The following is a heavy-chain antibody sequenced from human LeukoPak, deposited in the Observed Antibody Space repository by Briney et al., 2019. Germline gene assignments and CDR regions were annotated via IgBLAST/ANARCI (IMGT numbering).Heavy chain of an antibody. Sequence: SVKVSCKASGGTFSSYAISWVRQAPGQGLEWMGGIIPIFGTANYAQKFQGRVTITADESTSTAYMELSSLRSEDTAVHYCARGRFLEWLLYHPTFDYWGQGTPVTVSS. D-gene: IGHD3-3*01. CDR2: IIPIFGTA. CDR1: GGTFSSYA. V-gene: IGHV1-69*13. J-gene: IGHJ4*02. CDR3: ARGRFLEWLLYHPTFDY.